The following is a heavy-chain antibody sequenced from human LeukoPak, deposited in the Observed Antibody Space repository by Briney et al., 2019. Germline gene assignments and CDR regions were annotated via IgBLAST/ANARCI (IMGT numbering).Heavy chain of an antibody. CDR1: GFTLSTSE. J-gene: IGHJ3*02. V-gene: IGHV3-48*03. CDR2: IRGDNSV. CDR3: AREVVTEAMYSGYDAFDI. D-gene: IGHD5-12*01. Sequence: GGSLRLSCAASGFTLSTSEMNWVRQAPGKGLEWVSHIRGDNSVLYEDSVKGRFTISSDKATNSVYLEMNSLRAEDTAVYYCAREVVTEAMYSGYDAFDIWGQGTTVTVSS.